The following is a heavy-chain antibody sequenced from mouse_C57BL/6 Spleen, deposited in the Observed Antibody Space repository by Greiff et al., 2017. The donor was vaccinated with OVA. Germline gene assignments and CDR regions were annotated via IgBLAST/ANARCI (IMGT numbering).Heavy chain of an antibody. V-gene: IGHV1-63*01. D-gene: IGHD2-2*01. Sequence: VMLVESGAELVRPGTSVKMSCKASGYTFTNYWIGWAKQRPGHGLEWIGDIYPGGGYTNYNEKFKGKATLTADKSSSTAYMQFSSLTSEDSAIYYCARGDGYGGRYYAMDYWGQGTSVTVSS. CDR1: GYTFTNYW. CDR2: IYPGGGYT. CDR3: ARGDGYGGRYYAMDY. J-gene: IGHJ4*01.